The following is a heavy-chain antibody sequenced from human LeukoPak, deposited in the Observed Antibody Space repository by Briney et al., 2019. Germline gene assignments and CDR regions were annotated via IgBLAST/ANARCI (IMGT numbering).Heavy chain of an antibody. CDR1: GGSISSYY. Sequence: ASETLSLTCTVSGGSISSYYWSWIRQPPGKGLEWIGYIYYSGSTNYNPSLKSRVTISVDTSKNQFSLKLSSVTAADTAVYYCARVEVAVAGSFDYWGQGTLVTVSS. D-gene: IGHD6-19*01. CDR2: IYYSGST. CDR3: ARVEVAVAGSFDY. J-gene: IGHJ4*02. V-gene: IGHV4-59*01.